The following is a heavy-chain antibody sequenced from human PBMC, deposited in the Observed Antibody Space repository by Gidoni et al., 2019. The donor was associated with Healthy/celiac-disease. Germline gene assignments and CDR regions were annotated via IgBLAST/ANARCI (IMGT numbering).Heavy chain of an antibody. CDR1: GFPFRSYS. V-gene: IGHV3-48*01. Sequence: EVQLVEAGGGLVQPGGSLRRSWAASGFPFRSYSMNGGRQAPGKGREWFSYISSSSITIYYADSVKGRFTISRDNAKNSLYLQMNSLRSEDTAVYYCARGPRNNVDIVATSAYYYYYMDVWGKGTTVTVSS. CDR3: ARGPRNNVDIVATSAYYYYYMDV. CDR2: ISSSSITI. D-gene: IGHD5-12*01. J-gene: IGHJ6*03.